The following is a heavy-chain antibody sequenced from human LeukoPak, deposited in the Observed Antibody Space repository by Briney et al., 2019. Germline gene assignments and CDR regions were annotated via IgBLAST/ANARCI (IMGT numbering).Heavy chain of an antibody. J-gene: IGHJ4*02. V-gene: IGHV3-30*02. Sequence: GGSLRLSCAASGFTLSSYGMHWVRQAPGKGLEWVAFIRYDGSNKYYADSVKGRFTISRDNSKNTLYLQMNSLRAEDTAVYYCAKLLWFGESTDYWGQGTLVTVSS. CDR2: IRYDGSNK. CDR3: AKLLWFGESTDY. CDR1: GFTLSSYG. D-gene: IGHD3-10*01.